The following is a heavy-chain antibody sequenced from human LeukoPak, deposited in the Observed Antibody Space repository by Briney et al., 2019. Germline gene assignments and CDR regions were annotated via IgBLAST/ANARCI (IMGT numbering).Heavy chain of an antibody. V-gene: IGHV3-53*01. CDR1: GFTVSSNY. CDR2: IYSGGDT. D-gene: IGHD1-7*01. CDR3: AAKVELRSNGPYFNS. J-gene: IGHJ4*02. Sequence: GGSLRLSCAPSGFTVSSNYMSWVRQAPGKGLEWVSVIYSGGDTFYADSVKGRCTISRDNSKNTLYLQMNSLRAEDTAVYYCAAKVELRSNGPYFNSWGQGTLVTVSS.